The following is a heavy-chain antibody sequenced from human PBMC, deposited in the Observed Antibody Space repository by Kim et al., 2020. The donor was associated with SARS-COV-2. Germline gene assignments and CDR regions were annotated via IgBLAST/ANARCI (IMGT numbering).Heavy chain of an antibody. D-gene: IGHD2-2*01. CDR1: GGSISSSSYY. V-gene: IGHV4-39*02. Sequence: SETLSLTCTVSGGSISSSSYYWGWIRQPPGKGLEWIGSIYYSGSTYYNPSLKSRVTISVDTSKNQFSLKLSSVTAADTAVYYCARDIRGALRGFVVVPAVAFDPWGQGTLVTVSS. CDR3: ARDIRGALRGFVVVPAVAFDP. J-gene: IGHJ5*02. CDR2: IYYSGST.